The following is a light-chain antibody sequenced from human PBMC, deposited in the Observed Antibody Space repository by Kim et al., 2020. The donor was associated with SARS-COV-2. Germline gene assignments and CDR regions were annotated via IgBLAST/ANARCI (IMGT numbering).Light chain of an antibody. Sequence: PGESRVTPSRASNSVTSNFLTWYQQKPGQAPRLLIYGASSMETGIPARFSGSGSGTDFTLTISSLEPEDFAVYYCQQYANSPTTFGQGTRLEIK. CDR2: GAS. CDR1: NSVTSNF. V-gene: IGKV3-20*01. CDR3: QQYANSPTT. J-gene: IGKJ5*01.